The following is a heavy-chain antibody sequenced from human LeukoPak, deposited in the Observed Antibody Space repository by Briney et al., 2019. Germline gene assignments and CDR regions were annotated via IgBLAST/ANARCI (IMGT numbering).Heavy chain of an antibody. CDR3: ARGAIVGANFDY. Sequence: GGSLRLSSADYAFTFGRYWMHWVRQAPGKGLVWVSHITTDGSGTSYADSVKGRFTISRDNAKNTLYLQMNSLRAEDTAVYYCARGAIVGANFDYWGQGTLVTVSS. CDR1: AFTFGRYW. V-gene: IGHV3-74*01. CDR2: ITTDGSGT. J-gene: IGHJ4*02. D-gene: IGHD1-26*01.